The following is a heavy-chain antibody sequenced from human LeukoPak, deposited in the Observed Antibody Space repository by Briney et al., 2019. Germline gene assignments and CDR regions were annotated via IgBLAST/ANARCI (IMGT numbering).Heavy chain of an antibody. Sequence: PGGSLRLSCAASGFTFDDYAMHWVRQAPGKGLEWVSGISWNSGSIGYADSVKGRFTISRDNAKNSLYLQMNSLRAEDTAMYYCARDYYCGWGSYWGAFDIWGQGTMVTVSS. CDR3: ARDYYCGWGSYWGAFDI. V-gene: IGHV3-9*01. CDR2: ISWNSGSI. D-gene: IGHD3-10*01. J-gene: IGHJ3*02. CDR1: GFTFDDYA.